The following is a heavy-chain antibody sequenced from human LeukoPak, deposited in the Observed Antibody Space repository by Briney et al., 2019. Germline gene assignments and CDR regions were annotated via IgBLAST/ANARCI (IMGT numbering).Heavy chain of an antibody. J-gene: IGHJ6*02. Sequence: SETLSLTCTVSGGSISSYYWSWIRQSPGKGLEWIGYIYYSGSTNYNPSLKSRVTISVDTSKNQFSLKLSSVTAADTAVYYCARGVAVAGTDVYYYYGMDVWGQGTTVTVSS. CDR2: IYYSGST. CDR3: ARGVAVAGTDVYYYYGMDV. V-gene: IGHV4-59*12. D-gene: IGHD6-19*01. CDR1: GGSISSYY.